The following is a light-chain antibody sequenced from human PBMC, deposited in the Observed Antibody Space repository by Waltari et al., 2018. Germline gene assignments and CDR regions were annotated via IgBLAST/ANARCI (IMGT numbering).Light chain of an antibody. CDR1: NSNIGSTH. CDR2: KNN. Sequence: QSVVTPPPSASGAPVQRVTNSCSATNSNIGSTHVSWYQRLPGTAPKLLLYKNNQRPSGVPDRFAGSKSGTSASLAISGLRSEDEADYYCATWDDGLDSSVFGGGTKLTLL. V-gene: IGLV1-47*01. CDR3: ATWDDGLDSSV. J-gene: IGLJ3*02.